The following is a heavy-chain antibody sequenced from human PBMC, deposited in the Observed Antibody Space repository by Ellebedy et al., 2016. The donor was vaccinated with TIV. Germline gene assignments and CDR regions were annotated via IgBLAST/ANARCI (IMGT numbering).Heavy chain of an antibody. D-gene: IGHD2-15*01. CDR3: ARRGYCSGGSCGAFDI. J-gene: IGHJ3*02. V-gene: IGHV5-51*01. Sequence: GESLKISXKGSGYSFTSYWIGWVRQMPGKGLEWMGIIYPGDSDTRYSPSFQGQVTISADKSISTAYLQWSSLKASDTAMYYCARRGYCSGGSCGAFDIWGQGTMVTVSS. CDR1: GYSFTSYW. CDR2: IYPGDSDT.